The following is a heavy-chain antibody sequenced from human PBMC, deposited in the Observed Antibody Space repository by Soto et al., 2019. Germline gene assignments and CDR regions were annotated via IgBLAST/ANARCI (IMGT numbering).Heavy chain of an antibody. CDR2: IKSETDGGIP. D-gene: IGHD6-13*01. J-gene: IGHJ6*02. Sequence: GGSLRLSCAVSGFTFSNAWMTWVRQAPGKGLEWVGRIKSETDGGIPDYAAPVKGRFTISRDDSENMVYLQMNSLKTEDAAVYYCTCSKAKYADYGLDVRGQGTTVTVSS. CDR3: TCSKAKYADYGLDV. CDR1: GFTFSNAW. V-gene: IGHV3-15*01.